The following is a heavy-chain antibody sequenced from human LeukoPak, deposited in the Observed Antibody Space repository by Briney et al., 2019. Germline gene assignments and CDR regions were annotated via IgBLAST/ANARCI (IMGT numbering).Heavy chain of an antibody. D-gene: IGHD3-9*01. CDR1: GFTFGDYA. J-gene: IGHJ4*02. V-gene: IGHV3-49*04. Sequence: GGSLRLSCTAAGFTFGDYAMSSVRQAPGKWLEWGGFIRSKAYGRTTAYAASVKGRFTISRDDSQSIAYLQMNSLKTEDTAVYYCTRGSWWLRDILTGPLIDYWGQGTLVTVSS. CDR2: IRSKAYGRTT. CDR3: TRGSWWLRDILTGPLIDY.